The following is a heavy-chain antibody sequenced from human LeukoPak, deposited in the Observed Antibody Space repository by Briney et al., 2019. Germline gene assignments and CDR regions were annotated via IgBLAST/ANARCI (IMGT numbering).Heavy chain of an antibody. J-gene: IGHJ4*02. V-gene: IGHV3-11*01. Sequence: VGSLRLSCAASGFTFSDYYMSWIRQAPAKGLECVSYISSSGSTIYYADSVKGRFTISRDNAKNSLYLQMNSLRAEDTAVYYCARDYYDSSSYYFDYWGQGTLVTVSS. CDR1: GFTFSDYY. CDR2: ISSSGSTI. CDR3: ARDYYDSSSYYFDY. D-gene: IGHD3-22*01.